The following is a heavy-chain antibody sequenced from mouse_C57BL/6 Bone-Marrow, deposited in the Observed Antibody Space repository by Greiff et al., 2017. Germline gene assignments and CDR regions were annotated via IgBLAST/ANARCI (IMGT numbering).Heavy chain of an antibody. Sequence: VQLQESGAELVKPGASVKLSCKASGYTFPSYDLNWVKQRPGQGLAWIGWIYPRDGSTKYNEKFKGKATLTVDTSSRTAYMELHSLTSEDSAVYFCARMVYYAHFDYWGQGTTLTVSS. CDR3: ARMVYYAHFDY. D-gene: IGHD1-1*01. CDR1: GYTFPSYD. CDR2: IYPRDGST. V-gene: IGHV1-85*01. J-gene: IGHJ2*01.